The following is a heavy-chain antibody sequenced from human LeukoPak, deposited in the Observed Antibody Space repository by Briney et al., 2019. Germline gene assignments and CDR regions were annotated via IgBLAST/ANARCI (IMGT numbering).Heavy chain of an antibody. J-gene: IGHJ1*01. V-gene: IGHV3-30*04. CDR1: GFTFSSYA. CDR3: SRDEEDWYFQH. D-gene: IGHD2-15*01. CDR2: ISYDGSNK. Sequence: GGSPRLSCAASGFTFSSYATHWVRQAPGKGLEWVAVISYDGSNKYYADSVKGRFTISRDNSKNTLYLQMNSLRAEDTAVYYCSRDEEDWYFQHWGQGTLVTVSS.